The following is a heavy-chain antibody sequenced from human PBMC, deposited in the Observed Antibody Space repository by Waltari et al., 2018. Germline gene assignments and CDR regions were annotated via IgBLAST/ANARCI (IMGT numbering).Heavy chain of an antibody. CDR3: ARQGGEDAFDI. Sequence: QLQLQESGPGLVKPSETLSLTCTVSGGYISSSSYYWGWIRQPPGKGLEWIGSIYYSGSTYYNPSLKSRVTISVDTSKNQFSLKLSSVTAADTAVYYCARQGGEDAFDIWGQGTMVTVSS. CDR2: IYYSGST. J-gene: IGHJ3*02. CDR1: GGYISSSSYY. V-gene: IGHV4-39*01. D-gene: IGHD3-16*01.